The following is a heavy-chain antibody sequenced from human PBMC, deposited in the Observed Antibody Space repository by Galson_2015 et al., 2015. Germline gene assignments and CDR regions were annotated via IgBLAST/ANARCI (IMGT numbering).Heavy chain of an antibody. V-gene: IGHV2-5*02. J-gene: IGHJ3*02. D-gene: IGHD4-17*01. CDR3: ARDAYGDYGGHGAFDI. CDR2: IYWDDDK. Sequence: PALVKPTQTLTLTCTFSGFSLGTSGVGVGWIRQPPGKALEWLALIYWDDDKRYSPSLKSRLTITKDTSKNQVVLTMTNMDPVDTATYYCARDAYGDYGGHGAFDIWGQGAVVTVSS. CDR1: GFSLGTSGVG.